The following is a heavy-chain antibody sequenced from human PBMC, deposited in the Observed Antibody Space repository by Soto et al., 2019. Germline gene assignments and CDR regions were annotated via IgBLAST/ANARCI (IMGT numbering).Heavy chain of an antibody. CDR2: INQDGGDK. CDR3: ARALYGDYAFYYYYYGMDV. D-gene: IGHD4-17*01. Sequence: GGSLRLSCAASGFTFSDYWMTWVRQAPGQGLEWVANINQDGGDKYYLDSVKGRFTISRDNAKNSLYLQMNSLRDEDTAVYYCARALYGDYAFYYYYYGMDVWGQGTTVTVSS. V-gene: IGHV3-7*04. CDR1: GFTFSDYW. J-gene: IGHJ6*02.